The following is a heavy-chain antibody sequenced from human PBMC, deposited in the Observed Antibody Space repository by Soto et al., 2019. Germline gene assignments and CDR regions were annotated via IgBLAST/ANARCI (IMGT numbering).Heavy chain of an antibody. J-gene: IGHJ6*02. CDR1: GYTFTSYG. CDR2: ISAYNGNT. V-gene: IGHV1-18*01. CDR3: ARDYRFSSWYYYYYYGMDV. Sequence: GASVKVSCKASGYTFTSYGISWVRQAPGQGLEWMGWISAYNGNTNYAQKLQGRVTMTTDTSTSTAYMELRSLRSDDTAVYYCARDYRFSSWYYYYYYGMDVWGQGTTVTVSS. D-gene: IGHD6-13*01.